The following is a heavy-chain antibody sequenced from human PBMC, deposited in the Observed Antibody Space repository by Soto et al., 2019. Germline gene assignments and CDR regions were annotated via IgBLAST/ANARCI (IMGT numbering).Heavy chain of an antibody. J-gene: IGHJ4*02. V-gene: IGHV3-30*03. D-gene: IGHD2-8*02. CDR2: ISRDGNTK. CDR1: GLPVSTFG. Sequence: QVQLVEAGGGVVQPGRSLRLSCVVSGLPVSTFGMHWVRQATGKGLEWVAVISRDGNTKFYTDSVKGRFTISKDNSRNTLFLEMNNLRGDDMAVYYCTGEVASGYWGQGTLVTVSS. CDR3: TGEVASGY.